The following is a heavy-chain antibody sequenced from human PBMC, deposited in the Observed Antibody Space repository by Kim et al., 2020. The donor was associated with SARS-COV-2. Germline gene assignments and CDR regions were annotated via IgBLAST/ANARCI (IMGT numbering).Heavy chain of an antibody. V-gene: IGHV3-33*01. Sequence: GGSLRLSCAASGFTFSSYDMHWVRQAPGKGLEWVAIMWYDGSNKYYADSVKGRFTISRDNSKNTLYLQMNSLRAEDTAVYYCARDLGPAESWGQGTLVTVSS. CDR3: ARDLGPAES. CDR2: MWYDGSNK. J-gene: IGHJ5*02. D-gene: IGHD2-2*01. CDR1: GFTFSSYD.